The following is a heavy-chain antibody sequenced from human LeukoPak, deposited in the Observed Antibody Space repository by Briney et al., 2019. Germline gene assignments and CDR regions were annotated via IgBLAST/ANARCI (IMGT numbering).Heavy chain of an antibody. V-gene: IGHV1-8*01. CDR2: MNPTSGDT. CDR1: GYTFSDYD. Sequence: ASVKVSCKASGYTFSDYDVNWVRQAPGQGLEWMGWMNPTSGDTGYAQKFQGRVTMTRSMSKNTAYMELSRLRSEDTAVYFCARVVMKAFYYYYMDVWGIGTTINISS. J-gene: IGHJ6*03. CDR3: ARVVMKAFYYYYMDV. D-gene: IGHD2-21*01.